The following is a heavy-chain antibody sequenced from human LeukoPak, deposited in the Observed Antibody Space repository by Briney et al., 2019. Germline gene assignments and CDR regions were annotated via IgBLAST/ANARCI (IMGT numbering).Heavy chain of an antibody. D-gene: IGHD3-22*01. CDR3: ARENTYGYSYGMDV. Sequence: ASVTVSCTASGYTFTSYYMYWVRQAPGQGLEGMGMINSSGGNTSYAQNFQGRVTMTRDTSARLVYMELRSLRSEDTAVYYCARENTYGYSYGMDVWGQGTTVTVSS. CDR2: INSSGGNT. V-gene: IGHV1-46*01. CDR1: GYTFTSYY. J-gene: IGHJ6*02.